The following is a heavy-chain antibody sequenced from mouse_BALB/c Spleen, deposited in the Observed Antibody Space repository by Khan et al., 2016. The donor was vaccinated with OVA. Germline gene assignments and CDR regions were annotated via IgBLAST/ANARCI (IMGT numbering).Heavy chain of an antibody. CDR2: ISPGSGDT. D-gene: IGHD1-2*01. V-gene: IGHV1-77*01. J-gene: IGHJ3*01. CDR1: GYTFTDYY. Sequence: QVRLQQSGAELARPGASVKLSCKASGYTFTDYYINWVKQRTGQGLEWIGEISPGSGDTYYNARFKGTATLSADKSPSTASMPLSSLTSQASAVYFCARRNYFGYTFAYWGQGTLVTVSA. CDR3: ARRNYFGYTFAY.